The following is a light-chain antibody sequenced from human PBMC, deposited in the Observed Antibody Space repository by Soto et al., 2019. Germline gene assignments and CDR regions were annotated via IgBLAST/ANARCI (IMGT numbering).Light chain of an antibody. J-gene: IGLJ3*02. CDR3: ASWDAGLTGPV. CDR1: GSNIGSNY. Sequence: QSVLTQPPSASETPGQRVTISCSGGGSNIGSNYVYWYRQLPGTAPTLLIYRNNQRPSGVPDRFSGSKSGTSASLAISGLQSEDEADYYCASWDAGLTGPVFGGGTKLTVL. CDR2: RNN. V-gene: IGLV1-47*01.